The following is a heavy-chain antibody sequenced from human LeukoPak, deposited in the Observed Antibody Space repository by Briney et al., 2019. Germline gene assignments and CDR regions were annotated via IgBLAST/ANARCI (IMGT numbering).Heavy chain of an antibody. V-gene: IGHV4-59*08. J-gene: IGHJ4*02. CDR1: GASISDYY. CDR2: FYFSGTS. D-gene: IGHD5-24*01. Sequence: PSETLSLTCSVSGASISDYYWSWIRQSPGKGLEWIGYFYFSGTSTFNPSLQSRVTMSVDASKNQFSLKLTSVTAADTAVYYCVRHVTTGFNLVEYWGQGTLVTVSS. CDR3: VRHVTTGFNLVEY.